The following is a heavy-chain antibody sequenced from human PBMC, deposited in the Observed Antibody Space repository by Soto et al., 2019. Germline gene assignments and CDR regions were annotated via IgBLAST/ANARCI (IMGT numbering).Heavy chain of an antibody. CDR1: GYTFTGYY. V-gene: IGHV1-2*04. D-gene: IGHD6-13*01. J-gene: IGHJ6*03. CDR2: INPNSGGT. Sequence: ASVKVSCKASGYTFTGYYMHWVRQAPGQGLEWMGWINPNSGGTNYAQKFQGCVTMTRDTSISTAYVELSRLRSDDTAVYYCARDTQQGTHYYMDVWGKGTTVTVSS. CDR3: ARDTQQGTHYYMDV.